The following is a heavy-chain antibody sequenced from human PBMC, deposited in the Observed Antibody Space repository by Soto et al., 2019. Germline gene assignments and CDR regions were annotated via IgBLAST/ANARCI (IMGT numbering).Heavy chain of an antibody. D-gene: IGHD2-15*01. V-gene: IGHV3-33*01. J-gene: IGHJ6*03. CDR2: IWYDGSNK. CDR3: ARDAGYCSGGSCYSIYYYYYMDV. CDR1: GFTFSSYG. Sequence: GGSLRLSCAASGFTFSSYGMHWVRQAPGKGLEWVAVIWYDGSNKYYADSVKGRFTISRDNSKNTLYLQMNSLRAEDTAVYYCARDAGYCSGGSCYSIYYYYYMDVWGKGTTVTVSS.